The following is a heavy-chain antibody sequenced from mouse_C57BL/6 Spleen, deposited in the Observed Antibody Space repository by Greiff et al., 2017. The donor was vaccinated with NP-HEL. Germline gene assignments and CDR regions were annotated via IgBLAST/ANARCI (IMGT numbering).Heavy chain of an antibody. J-gene: IGHJ1*03. Sequence: VQLQQPGAELVKPGASVKLSCKASGYTFTSYWMQWVKQRPGQGLEWIGEIDPSDSYTNYNQKFKGKATLTVDTSSSTAYMQLSSQTSEDSAVYYCARSHYYGSSPWYFDVWGTGTTVTVAS. D-gene: IGHD1-1*01. V-gene: IGHV1-50*01. CDR3: ARSHYYGSSPWYFDV. CDR2: IDPSDSYT. CDR1: GYTFTSYW.